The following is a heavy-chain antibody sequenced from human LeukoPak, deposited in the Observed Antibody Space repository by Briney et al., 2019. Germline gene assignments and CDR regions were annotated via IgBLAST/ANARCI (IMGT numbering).Heavy chain of an antibody. CDR2: IKSKTDGGTT. CDR1: GFTFSNAW. CDR3: ARGVSFTGNTFLF. V-gene: IGHV3-15*05. Sequence: GGSLRLFCAASGFTFSNAWMSWVRQAPGKGLEGVGRIKSKTDGGTTDYAAPVKGRFTISRDNAKNTMFLQMNSLRAEDTAVYYCARGVSFTGNTFLFWGQGTFVAVSS. D-gene: IGHD4-23*01. J-gene: IGHJ3*01.